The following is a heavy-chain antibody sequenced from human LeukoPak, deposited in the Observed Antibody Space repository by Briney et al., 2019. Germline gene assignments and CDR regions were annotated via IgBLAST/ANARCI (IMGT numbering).Heavy chain of an antibody. CDR3: VKDMGIAVAGFDY. D-gene: IGHD6-19*01. J-gene: IGHJ4*02. CDR1: GFAFSSYA. V-gene: IGHV3-64D*06. Sequence: GALGLSFSASGFAFSSYAMHWLRLAPAKGREWVSAISRNQASRYYAASVKGRFTISRDNSKNTLYLQMSSLRAEDTAVYYCVKDMGIAVAGFDYWGQGTLVTVSS. CDR2: ISRNQASR.